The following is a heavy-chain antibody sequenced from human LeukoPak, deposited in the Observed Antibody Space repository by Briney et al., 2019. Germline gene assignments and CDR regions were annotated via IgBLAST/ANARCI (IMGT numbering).Heavy chain of an antibody. CDR3: AKDVDVLMVYGEAGFDY. Sequence: GRSLRLSCAAFGFTFSSYAMHWVRQAPGKGLEWVAVISYDGSNKYYADSVKGRFTISRDNSKNTLYLQMNSLRAEDTAVYYCAKDVDVLMVYGEAGFDYWGQGTLVTVSS. CDR2: ISYDGSNK. D-gene: IGHD2-8*01. J-gene: IGHJ4*02. V-gene: IGHV3-30*04. CDR1: GFTFSSYA.